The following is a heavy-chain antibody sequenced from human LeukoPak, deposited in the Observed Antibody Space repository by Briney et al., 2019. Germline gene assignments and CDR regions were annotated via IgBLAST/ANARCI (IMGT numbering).Heavy chain of an antibody. CDR2: IAYSQDT. Sequence: SETLSLTCTVSGGSTSSFYWGWIRQPLGKGLEWIGYIAYSQDTNYNPSLKSRLTISLDTYNHQFSLRLSSVTAADTAVYYCARLLAATGDWYFDLWGRGTLVSVSS. V-gene: IGHV4-59*08. J-gene: IGHJ2*01. CDR1: GGSTSSFY. D-gene: IGHD7-27*01. CDR3: ARLLAATGDWYFDL.